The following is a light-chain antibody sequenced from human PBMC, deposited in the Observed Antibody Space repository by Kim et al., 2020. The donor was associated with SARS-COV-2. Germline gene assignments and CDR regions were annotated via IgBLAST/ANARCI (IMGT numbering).Light chain of an antibody. J-gene: IGKJ1*01. Sequence: DIQMTQSPSTLSASVGDRVTITCRASQSIGTWLAWYQQKPGKAPELLIYKASTLETGVPSRFSGSGSGTEFTLTISSLQPEDSASYHCQKYYALWTFGQGTKVDIK. CDR3: QKYYALWT. V-gene: IGKV1-5*03. CDR1: QSIGTW. CDR2: KAS.